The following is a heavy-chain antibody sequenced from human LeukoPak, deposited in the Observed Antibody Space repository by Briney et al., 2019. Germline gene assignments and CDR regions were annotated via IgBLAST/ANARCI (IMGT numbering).Heavy chain of an antibody. Sequence: PGGSLRLSCAASGFAVSSSYMSWVRQAPGRGLEWVSVIYSDGSTYYADSVKGRFTISRDNSKNTLYLQMNSLRGEDTAVYYCARAGLAGHDAFDIWGQGTVVTVSS. D-gene: IGHD3-10*01. J-gene: IGHJ3*02. CDR2: IYSDGST. CDR1: GFAVSSSY. V-gene: IGHV3-53*01. CDR3: ARAGLAGHDAFDI.